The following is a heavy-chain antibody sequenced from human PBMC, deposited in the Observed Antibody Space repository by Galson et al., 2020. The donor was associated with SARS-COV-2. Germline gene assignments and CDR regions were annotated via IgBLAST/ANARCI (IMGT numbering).Heavy chain of an antibody. D-gene: IGHD3-16*01. J-gene: IGHJ6*02. V-gene: IGHV1-2*02. CDR3: ARDGAKDYYYGMDV. CDR2: INPNSGGT. Sequence: ASVKVSCKASGYTFTGYYMHWVRQAPGQGLEWMGWINPNSGGTNYAQKFQGRVTMTRDTSISTAYMELSRLRSDDTAVYYCARDGAKDYYYGMDVWGQGTTVTVSS. CDR1: GYTFTGYY.